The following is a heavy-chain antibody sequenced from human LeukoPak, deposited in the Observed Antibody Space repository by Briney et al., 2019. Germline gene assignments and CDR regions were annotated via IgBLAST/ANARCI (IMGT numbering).Heavy chain of an antibody. D-gene: IGHD2-15*01. CDR2: ISYDGSNK. V-gene: IGHV3-30-3*01. CDR1: GFTFSSYA. CDR3: ARVPTHNTYCSGGSCYFDY. J-gene: IGHJ4*02. Sequence: PGGSLRLSCAASGFTFSSYAMHWVRQAPGKGLEWVAVISYDGSNKYYADSVKGRFTISRDNSKNTLYLQMNSLRAEDTAVYYCARVPTHNTYCSGGSCYFDYWGQGTLVTVSS.